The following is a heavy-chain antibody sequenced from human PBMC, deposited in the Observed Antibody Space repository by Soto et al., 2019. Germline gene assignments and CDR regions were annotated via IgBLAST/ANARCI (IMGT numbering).Heavy chain of an antibody. V-gene: IGHV1-3*01. CDR1: GYTFTSYA. CDR3: ARGGYSSPYWFDT. Sequence: QVQLVQSGAEVKKPGASVKVSCKASGYTFTSYAMHWVRQAPGQRLEWMGWINAGNGNTKYSQKFQGRGTITRDTSASTAYMGLSGQGSEDTAVYYGARGGYSSPYWFDTWGQGTLVTVSS. CDR2: INAGNGNT. D-gene: IGHD6-13*01. J-gene: IGHJ5*02.